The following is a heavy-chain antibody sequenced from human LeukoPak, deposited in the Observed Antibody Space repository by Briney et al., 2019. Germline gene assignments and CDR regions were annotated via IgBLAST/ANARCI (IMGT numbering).Heavy chain of an antibody. D-gene: IGHD2-2*02. CDR3: ARDMGYCSSTSCYSDAFDI. CDR1: GGTFSSYA. Sequence: SVKVSCKASGGTFSSYAISWVRQAPGQGLEWMGGIIPIFGTANYAQKFQGRVTITADESTSTAYMELGSLRSEDTAVYYCARDMGYCSSTSCYSDAFDIWGQGTMVTVSS. J-gene: IGHJ3*02. CDR2: IIPIFGTA. V-gene: IGHV1-69*13.